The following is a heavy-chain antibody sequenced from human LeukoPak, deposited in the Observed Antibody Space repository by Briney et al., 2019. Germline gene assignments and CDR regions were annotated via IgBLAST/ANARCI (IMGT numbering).Heavy chain of an antibody. V-gene: IGHV4-4*07. D-gene: IGHD6-13*01. J-gene: IGHJ3*02. CDR1: GGSISGYY. CDR3: ARASRFSSSWYGAFDI. CDR2: IYTSGST. Sequence: SETLSLTCTVSGGSISGYYWIWIRQPAGKGLEWIGRIYTSGSTNYNPSLKSRVTMSVDTSKNQFSLKLSSVTAADTAVYYCARASRFSSSWYGAFDIWGQGTMLTVSS.